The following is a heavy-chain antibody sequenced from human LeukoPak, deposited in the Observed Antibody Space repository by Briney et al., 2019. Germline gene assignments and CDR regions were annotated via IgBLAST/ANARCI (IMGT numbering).Heavy chain of an antibody. J-gene: IGHJ4*02. D-gene: IGHD1-26*01. CDR1: AFTFSDYY. CDR2: ISSSGSTI. CDR3: AKAPSGSYVPFEF. Sequence: GGSLRLSGAVSAFTFSDYYMSWIHQAPGKGLEWISYISSSGSTIYYADSVKGRFTISRDNSKNTLYLQMNSLRAEDTAVYYCAKAPSGSYVPFEFWGQGTLVTVSS. V-gene: IGHV3-11*01.